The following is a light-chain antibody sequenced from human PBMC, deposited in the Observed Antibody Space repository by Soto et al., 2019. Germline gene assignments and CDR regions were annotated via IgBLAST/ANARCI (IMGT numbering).Light chain of an antibody. V-gene: IGKV1-8*01. CDR1: QGISSY. CDR3: QQYYTTLWT. Sequence: AIRLTQSPASLSASTGDTVPATCRASQGISSYLAWYQQKPGKAPKLLIYAASTLQSGVPDRFSGSGSGTDFTLTISSLQAEDVAVYYCQQYYTTLWTFGQGTKVDIK. J-gene: IGKJ1*01. CDR2: AAS.